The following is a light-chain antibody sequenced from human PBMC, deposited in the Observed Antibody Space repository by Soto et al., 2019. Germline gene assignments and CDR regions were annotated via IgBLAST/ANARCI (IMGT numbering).Light chain of an antibody. CDR3: SSYTSSSTYV. J-gene: IGLJ1*01. V-gene: IGLV2-14*01. CDR2: EVS. Sequence: LTQPGSMSGSPGQSSTISCTGTSSDVGGYNYVSWYQQHPGKAPKLMIYEVSNRPSGVSNRFSGSKSGNTASLTISGLQAEVEADYYCSSYTSSSTYVFGTGTTVTVL. CDR1: SSDVGGYNY.